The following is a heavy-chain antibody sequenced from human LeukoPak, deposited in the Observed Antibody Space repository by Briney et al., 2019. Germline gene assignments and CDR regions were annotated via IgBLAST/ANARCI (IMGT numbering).Heavy chain of an antibody. CDR1: GFTFDDYA. CDR2: ISWNSSST. J-gene: IGHJ3*02. Sequence: GRSLRLSCAASGFTFDDYAMHWVRQAPGKGLEWVSGISWNSSSTGYADSVKGRFTISRDNAKNSLYLQMNSLRAEDTALYYCAKDIKAANYGGVFDIWGQGTMVTVSS. D-gene: IGHD2-8*02. V-gene: IGHV3-9*01. CDR3: AKDIKAANYGGVFDI.